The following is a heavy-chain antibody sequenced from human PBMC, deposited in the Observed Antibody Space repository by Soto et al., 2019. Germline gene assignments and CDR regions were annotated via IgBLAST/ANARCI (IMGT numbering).Heavy chain of an antibody. J-gene: IGHJ6*02. CDR3: AYLPCSGGSCYWFSYSGMDV. V-gene: IGHV2-5*02. Sequence: QITLKESGPTLVKPTQTLTLTCTFSGFSLSTSGVGVAWIRQPPGKALEWLALIYWEDDKRYRPSLETRLTVTKDTFKNQVVLSMTNMDSVDTATYYCAYLPCSGGSCYWFSYSGMDVWGQGTTVTVSS. CDR1: GFSLSTSGVG. CDR2: IYWEDDK. D-gene: IGHD2-15*01.